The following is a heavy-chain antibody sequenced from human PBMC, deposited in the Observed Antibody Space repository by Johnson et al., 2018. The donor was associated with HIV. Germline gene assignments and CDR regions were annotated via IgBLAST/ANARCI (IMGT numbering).Heavy chain of an antibody. D-gene: IGHD2-15*01. CDR1: GFTFSKFD. CDR3: ARGSGGYDLVKGAFDF. CDR2: IGSAGDT. V-gene: IGHV3-13*01. Sequence: VQLVESGGGLVQPGGSLRLSCAASGFTFSKFDMYWVRQASGKGLEWVSTIGSAGDTYYTDSVKGRFTISRENARHSFYLQMNSLRVGDTAVYYCARGSGGYDLVKGAFDFWGQGTIVTVSS. J-gene: IGHJ3*01.